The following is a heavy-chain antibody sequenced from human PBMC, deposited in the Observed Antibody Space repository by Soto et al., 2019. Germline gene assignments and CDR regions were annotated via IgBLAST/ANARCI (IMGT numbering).Heavy chain of an antibody. CDR3: TTQYSSSSEMDPAY. V-gene: IGHV3-73*01. CDR2: IKSKPNNYAT. D-gene: IGHD6-6*01. J-gene: IGHJ4*02. CDR1: GFTFSGST. Sequence: PGGSLRLACAASGFTFSGSTMHWVRQASGKGLEWVGRIKSKPNNYATAYTASVKGRFTVSRDDSKNTAYLQMDSLKTEDTAVYFCTTQYSSSSEMDPAYWGPGTLVTVSS.